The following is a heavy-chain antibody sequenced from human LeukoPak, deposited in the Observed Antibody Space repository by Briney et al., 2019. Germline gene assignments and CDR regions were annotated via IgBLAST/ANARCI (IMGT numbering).Heavy chain of an antibody. D-gene: IGHD3-22*01. CDR1: GFTFSNDW. V-gene: IGHV3-7*01. CDR2: IKQDGSEK. Sequence: GGSLSLSCAASGFTFSNDWMTWVRQAPGKGLEWVANIKQDGSEKYYVDSVKGRFTISRDNAKNSLYLQMNSLRAEDTAVYYCARYTSGYYNNWGQGTLVTVSS. J-gene: IGHJ4*02. CDR3: ARYTSGYYNN.